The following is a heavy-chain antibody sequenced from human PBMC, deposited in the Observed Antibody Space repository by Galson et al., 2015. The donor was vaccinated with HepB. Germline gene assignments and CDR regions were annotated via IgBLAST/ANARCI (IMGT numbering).Heavy chain of an antibody. CDR2: IIPMFGIP. CDR1: GGTFSNYA. D-gene: IGHD2-2*01. J-gene: IGHJ3*02. V-gene: IGHV1-69*13. CDR3: ARARFGPGPKDAFDI. Sequence: SVKVSCKASGGTFSNYAISWVRQAPGQGLEWMGGIIPMFGIPKYAQKFQGRVTITADESTSTAFMELSSLRYEDTAVYYCARARFGPGPKDAFDIWGQGTMVTVSS.